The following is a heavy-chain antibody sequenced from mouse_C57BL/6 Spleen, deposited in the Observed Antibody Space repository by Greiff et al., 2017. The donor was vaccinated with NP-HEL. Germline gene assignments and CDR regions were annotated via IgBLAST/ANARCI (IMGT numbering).Heavy chain of an antibody. J-gene: IGHJ2*01. CDR2: LHPSDSAT. D-gene: IGHD2-5*01. CDR1: GYTFTSYW. Sequence: QVQLKQSGAELVKPGASVKVSCTASGYTFTSYWMHWVQQRPGQGLAWIGRLHPSDSATNYTQTFKGKATLTVATSSSTAYMQLSSVTSEDAAVYYCAMSNYFVFDYWGQGTTLTVSS. CDR3: AMSNYFVFDY. V-gene: IGHV1-74*01.